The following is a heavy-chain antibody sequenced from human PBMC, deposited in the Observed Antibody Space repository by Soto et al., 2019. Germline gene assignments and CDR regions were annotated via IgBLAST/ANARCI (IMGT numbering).Heavy chain of an antibody. CDR2: INPNSGGT. Sequence: ASVKVSCKASGYTFTGYYMHWVRQAPGQGLEWMGWINPNSGGTNYAQKFQGWVTMTRDTSISTAYMELSRLRSDDTAVYYCARVHSSGYYLXAFDIWGQGTMVTVSS. J-gene: IGHJ3*02. CDR1: GYTFTGYY. CDR3: ARVHSSGYYLXAFDI. V-gene: IGHV1-2*04. D-gene: IGHD3-22*01.